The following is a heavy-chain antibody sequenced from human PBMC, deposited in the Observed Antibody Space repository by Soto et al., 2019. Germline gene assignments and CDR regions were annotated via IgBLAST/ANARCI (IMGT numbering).Heavy chain of an antibody. CDR3: ATYYFGSGSYYRFDN. J-gene: IGHJ4*02. D-gene: IGHD3-10*01. Sequence: GASVKVSCKASGYAFSFGFSWARQAPGQGLEWMGWISASDGSTNSASKFRGRISMTTDTSTHTAYLDLLSLTSDDTAMYFCATYYFGSGSYYRFDNWGQGTRVTVSS. CDR2: ISASDGST. V-gene: IGHV1-18*01. CDR1: GYAFSFG.